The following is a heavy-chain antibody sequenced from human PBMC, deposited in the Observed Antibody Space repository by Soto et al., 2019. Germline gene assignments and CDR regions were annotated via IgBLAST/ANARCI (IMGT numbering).Heavy chain of an antibody. CDR1: GFTFDDYA. Sequence: GGSLRLSCAASGFTFDDYAMHWVRQAPGKGLEWVSGISWNSGSIGYADSVKGRFTISRDNAKNSLYLQMNSLRAEDTALYYCAKTPAAGDYYYYYMDVWGKGTTVTVSS. CDR2: ISWNSGSI. CDR3: AKTPAAGDYYYYYMDV. D-gene: IGHD6-13*01. V-gene: IGHV3-9*01. J-gene: IGHJ6*03.